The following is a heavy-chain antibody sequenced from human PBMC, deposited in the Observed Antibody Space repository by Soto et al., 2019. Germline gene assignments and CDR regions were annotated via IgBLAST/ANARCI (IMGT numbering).Heavy chain of an antibody. CDR3: AGLPSYSNYYYYGLDI. CDR1: GFTVSSNY. V-gene: IGHV3-53*04. D-gene: IGHD4-4*01. CDR2: IYSGGST. J-gene: IGHJ6*02. Sequence: GGSLILSCAASGFTVSSNYMSWVRAAPGKGLEWVSVIYSGGSTYYADSVKGRFTISRHNSKNTLYLQMNILRAEDTAVYYGAGLPSYSNYYYYGLDIWGQGTTVTVSS.